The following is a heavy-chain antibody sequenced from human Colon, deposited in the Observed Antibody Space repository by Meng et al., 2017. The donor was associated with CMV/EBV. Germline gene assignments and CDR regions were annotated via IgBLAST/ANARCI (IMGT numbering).Heavy chain of an antibody. V-gene: IGHV4-59*01. CDR2: VSYSGNT. Sequence: GSLRLSCTVSGGSISNYCWSWLRQPPGKGLEWIGYVSYSGNTNYNSSLESRVTISLDTSKNQFSLKLTSVIAADTAVYYCAKGGCSSCSFDPWGQGTLVTVSS. J-gene: IGHJ5*02. D-gene: IGHD2-2*01. CDR3: AKGGCSSCSFDP. CDR1: GGSISNYC.